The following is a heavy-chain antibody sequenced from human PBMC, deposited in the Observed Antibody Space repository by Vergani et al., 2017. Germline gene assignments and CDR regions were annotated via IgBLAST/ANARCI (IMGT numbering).Heavy chain of an antibody. CDR3: ARDPGIAVAGTDDY. D-gene: IGHD6-19*01. Sequence: EVQLVESGGGLVQPGGSLRLSCAASGFTVSSNYMSWVRQAPGKGLEWVSVIYSGGSTYYADSVKGRFTISRDNSKNTLYLQMNRLRAEDTAVYYCARDPGIAVAGTDDYWGQGTLVTVSS. CDR2: IYSGGST. CDR1: GFTVSSNY. V-gene: IGHV3-66*01. J-gene: IGHJ4*02.